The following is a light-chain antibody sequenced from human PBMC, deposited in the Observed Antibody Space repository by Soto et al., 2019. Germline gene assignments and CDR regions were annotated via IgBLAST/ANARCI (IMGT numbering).Light chain of an antibody. V-gene: IGKV1-5*01. CDR2: DAS. J-gene: IGKJ2*01. CDR1: QSIRSW. CDR3: QQYNSYRMYT. Sequence: DIQMTQFPSTLSASVGDRVTITCRASQSIRSWLAWYQQKPWKAPKLLIYDASSLESGVTSRFSGSGAWTDFSLTISSLQLADFATYYCQQYNSYRMYTFGQGTKLEIK.